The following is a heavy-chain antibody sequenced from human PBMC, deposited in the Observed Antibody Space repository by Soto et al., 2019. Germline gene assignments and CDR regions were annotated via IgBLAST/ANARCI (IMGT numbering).Heavy chain of an antibody. CDR2: IIPIFGTA. CDR1: GGTFSSYA. Sequence: SVKVSCKASGGTFSSYAISWVRQAPGQGLEWMGGIIPIFGTANYAQKFQGRVTITADESTSTAYIELSSLRSEDTAVYYCARECIAARRYYYGMDVWGQGTTVTVSS. CDR3: ARECIAARRYYYGMDV. J-gene: IGHJ6*02. D-gene: IGHD6-6*01. V-gene: IGHV1-69*13.